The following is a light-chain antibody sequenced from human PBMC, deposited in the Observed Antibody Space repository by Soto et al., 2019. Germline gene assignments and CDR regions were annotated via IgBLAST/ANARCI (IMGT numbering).Light chain of an antibody. CDR1: QGISNY. J-gene: IGKJ5*01. CDR2: AAS. Sequence: DIQMTQSPSSLSASVGDRVTITCRASQGISNYLAWYQQKPGKVPKLLIYAASTLQSGVPSRFSGSGSGTDFTLTISILHPEDVATYYCQKYNSAPQAFGQGTRLEIK. V-gene: IGKV1-27*01. CDR3: QKYNSAPQA.